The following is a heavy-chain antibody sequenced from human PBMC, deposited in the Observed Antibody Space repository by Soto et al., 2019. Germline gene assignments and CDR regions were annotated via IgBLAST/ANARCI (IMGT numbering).Heavy chain of an antibody. V-gene: IGHV1-8*01. D-gene: IGHD3-22*01. J-gene: IGHJ4*02. Sequence: ASVKVSCKVSGYTLTELSMHWLRQANGQGLEWMGWMNPNSGNTGYAQKFQGRVTMTRNTSISTAYMELSSLRSEDTAVYYCARDAGESGYYYVYWGQGTLVTVSS. CDR3: ARDAGESGYYYVY. CDR2: MNPNSGNT. CDR1: GYTLTELS.